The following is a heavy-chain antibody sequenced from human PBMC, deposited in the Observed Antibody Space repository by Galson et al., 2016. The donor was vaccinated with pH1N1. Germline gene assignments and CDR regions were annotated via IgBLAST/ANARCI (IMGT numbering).Heavy chain of an antibody. J-gene: IGHJ6*02. CDR1: GGSINNDIYY. CDR3: ATETGSSGMDV. V-gene: IGHV4-61*02. CDR2: IYAYGST. D-gene: IGHD3-10*01. Sequence: TLSLTCTVSGGSINNDIYYWAWTRRPAGKGLEWIGRIYAYGSTNINPSLKSRVTLSVDTSKNEFSLRLTSVTAADTAVYYCATETGSSGMDVWDQGTTVTVSS.